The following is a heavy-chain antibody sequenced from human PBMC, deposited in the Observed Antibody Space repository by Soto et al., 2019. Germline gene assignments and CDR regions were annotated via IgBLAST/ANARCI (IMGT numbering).Heavy chain of an antibody. Sequence: PGGSLRLSCAASGFTFSGSAVHWVRQASGKGLEWVGRVRSKANNYATAYAASVKGRFTISRDDSKNTAFLQMNNLKTEDTAVYYCGIDSSGYYYTYGMDVWGQGTSVTVSS. CDR2: VRSKANNYAT. V-gene: IGHV3-73*01. CDR3: GIDSSGYYYTYGMDV. CDR1: GFTFSGSA. D-gene: IGHD3-22*01. J-gene: IGHJ6*02.